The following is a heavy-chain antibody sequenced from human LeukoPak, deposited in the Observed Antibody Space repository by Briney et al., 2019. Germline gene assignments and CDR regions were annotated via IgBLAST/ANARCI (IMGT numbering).Heavy chain of an antibody. J-gene: IGHJ4*02. D-gene: IGHD4-17*01. Sequence: GGSLSLSYAASGFTFSRYWMTWVRQAPGKGLEWVANINEDGSEKYYVESVKGRFTISRDNAKNSLFLQMSTLRAEDTAVYYCARVPATVKADYWGQGTLVTVSS. CDR3: ARVPATVKADY. CDR2: INEDGSEK. V-gene: IGHV3-7*04. CDR1: GFTFSRYW.